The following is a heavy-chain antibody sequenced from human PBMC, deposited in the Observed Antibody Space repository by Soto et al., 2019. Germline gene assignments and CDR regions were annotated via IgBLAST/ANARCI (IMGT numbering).Heavy chain of an antibody. CDR1: GYTFTSYG. D-gene: IGHD3-10*01. V-gene: IGHV1-18*01. Sequence: ASVKVSCKASGYTFTSYGISWVRQAPGQGLEWMGWISAYNGNTNYAQKLQGRVTMTTDTSTSTAYMELRSLRSDDTAVYYCARDGRITMVRGVPDYYYYMDVWGKGTTVTVSS. CDR2: ISAYNGNT. CDR3: ARDGRITMVRGVPDYYYYMDV. J-gene: IGHJ6*03.